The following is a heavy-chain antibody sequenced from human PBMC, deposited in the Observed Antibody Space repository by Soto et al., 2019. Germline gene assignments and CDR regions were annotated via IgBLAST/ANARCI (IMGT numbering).Heavy chain of an antibody. Sequence: QVQLVESGGGVVQPGRSLRLSCAASGFTFSSYGMHWVRQAPGKGLELVAVIWYDGSNKYYADSVKGRFTISRDNSKNTLYLQMNSLRAEDTAVYYCARDRGCSSPSCLLYYYYYGMDVWGQGTTVTVSS. CDR2: IWYDGSNK. V-gene: IGHV3-33*01. D-gene: IGHD2-2*01. CDR1: GFTFSSYG. J-gene: IGHJ6*02. CDR3: ARDRGCSSPSCLLYYYYYGMDV.